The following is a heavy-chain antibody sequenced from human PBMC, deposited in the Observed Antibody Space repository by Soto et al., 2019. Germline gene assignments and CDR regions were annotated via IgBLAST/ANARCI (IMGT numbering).Heavy chain of an antibody. CDR3: ARGDIVVVPAAGWFDP. CDR1: GYTFTGYY. V-gene: IGHV1-2*02. D-gene: IGHD2-2*01. CDR2: INPNSGGT. Sequence: QVQLVQSGAEVKKPGASVKVSCKASGYTFTGYYMHWVRQAPGQGLEWMGWINPNSGGTNYAQKFQGRVTMTRDTSISTAYMELSRLRSEDTAVYYCARGDIVVVPAAGWFDPWGQGTLVTVSS. J-gene: IGHJ5*02.